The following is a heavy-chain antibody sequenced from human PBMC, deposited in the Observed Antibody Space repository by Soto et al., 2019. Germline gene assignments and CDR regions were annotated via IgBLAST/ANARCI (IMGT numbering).Heavy chain of an antibody. CDR1: GFTFSSYG. D-gene: IGHD1-20*01. Sequence: GGSLRLSCAASGFTFSSYGMHWVRQAPGKGLEWVAVISYDGSNKYYADSVKGRFTISRDNSKNTLYLQMNSLRAEDTAVYYCAKLPTPIPLNLYNWNPFHAFDIWGQGTMVTVSS. CDR2: ISYDGSNK. CDR3: AKLPTPIPLNLYNWNPFHAFDI. V-gene: IGHV3-30*18. J-gene: IGHJ3*02.